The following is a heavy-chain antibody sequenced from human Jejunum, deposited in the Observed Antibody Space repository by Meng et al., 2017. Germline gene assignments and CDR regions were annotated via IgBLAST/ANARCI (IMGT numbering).Heavy chain of an antibody. CDR2: IDHRGST. J-gene: IGHJ4*02. CDR3: AKQGGHMADY. D-gene: IGHD5-24*01. CDR1: GTSLNKYD. Sequence: HLHTGAAVLLKPSEPLALPCTVYGTSLNKYDLSWSWIRQSPGKGLEWIGLIDHRGSTNYNPSLKSRFTISLDTSKNQLSLRLNSVTAADTAVYYCAKQGGHMADYWGQGTLVTVSS. V-gene: IGHV4-34*01.